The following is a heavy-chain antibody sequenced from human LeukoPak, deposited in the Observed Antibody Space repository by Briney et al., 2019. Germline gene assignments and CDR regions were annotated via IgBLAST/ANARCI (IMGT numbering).Heavy chain of an antibody. V-gene: IGHV5-51*01. J-gene: IGHJ4*02. D-gene: IGHD3-22*01. CDR3: ARHVSFGSFADSSGSNFDY. CDR2: IYLGDSDT. Sequence: GESLKISCKGSGYSFTSYWIGWVRQMPGKGLEWMGIIYLGDSDTRYSPSFQGQVTISADKSISTAYLQWSSLKASDTAMYYCARHVSFGSFADSSGSNFDYWGQGTLVTVSS. CDR1: GYSFTSYW.